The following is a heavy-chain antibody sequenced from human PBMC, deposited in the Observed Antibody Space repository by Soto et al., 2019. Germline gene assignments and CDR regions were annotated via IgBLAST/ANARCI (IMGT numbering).Heavy chain of an antibody. V-gene: IGHV3-23*01. CDR2: ISGSGTTA. CDR3: AKTTDGWFSAFAI. CDR1: GFVFSSYA. D-gene: IGHD6-19*01. Sequence: EVQLLESGGGLVQPGGSLRLSCAASGFVFSSYAMSWVRQAPGKGLEWVSAISGSGTTAYYADSVKGRFIFSRDNPKNTMYLRMNSLRAEDTAVYFCAKTTDGWFSAFAIWGQGTVVTVSS. J-gene: IGHJ3*02.